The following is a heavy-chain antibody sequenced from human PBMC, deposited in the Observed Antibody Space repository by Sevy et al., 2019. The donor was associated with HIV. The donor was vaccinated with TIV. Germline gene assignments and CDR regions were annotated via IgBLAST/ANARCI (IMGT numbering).Heavy chain of an antibody. CDR3: ARFVSLGY. CDR2: ISQGGSEE. CDR1: GFTFSSSS. D-gene: IGHD6-13*01. J-gene: IGHJ4*02. V-gene: IGHV3-7*01. Sequence: LSLTCAASGFTFSSSSMTWVRQAPGKGLEWVATISQGGSEEYYVDSVKGRFTISRDNAKNSLYLQMNSLSAVDTAVYFCARFVSLGYWGQGTLVTVSS.